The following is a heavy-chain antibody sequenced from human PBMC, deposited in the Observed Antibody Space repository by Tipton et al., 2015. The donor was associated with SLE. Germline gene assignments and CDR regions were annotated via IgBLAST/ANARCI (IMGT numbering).Heavy chain of an antibody. V-gene: IGHV4-38-2*01. Sequence: TLSLTCAVSGHSISSDVYWGWIRQPPGKGLEWFGSIYHSGTIYSNPSLKSRVTISVDTSKNQFSLKLSFVTAADTAVYYCARQVAQGTWAFDYWGQGTLVTVSS. CDR2: IYHSGTI. J-gene: IGHJ4*02. CDR3: ARQVAQGTWAFDY. CDR1: GHSISSDVY. D-gene: IGHD5-12*01.